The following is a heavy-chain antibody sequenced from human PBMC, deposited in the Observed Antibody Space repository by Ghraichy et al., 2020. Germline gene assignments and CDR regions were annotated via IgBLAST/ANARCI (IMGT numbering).Heavy chain of an antibody. Sequence: SETLSLTCTVSGGSISSYYWSWIRQPPGKGLEWIGYIYYSGSTNYNPSLKSRVTISVDTSKNQFSLKLSSVTAADTAVYYCARHSNFWSGYSWFDPWGQGTLVTVSS. CDR2: IYYSGST. CDR3: ARHSNFWSGYSWFDP. V-gene: IGHV4-59*08. CDR1: GGSISSYY. J-gene: IGHJ5*02. D-gene: IGHD3-3*01.